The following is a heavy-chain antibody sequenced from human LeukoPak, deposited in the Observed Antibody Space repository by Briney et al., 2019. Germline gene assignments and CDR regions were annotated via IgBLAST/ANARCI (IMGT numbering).Heavy chain of an antibody. D-gene: IGHD4-23*01. CDR1: GITLSNYG. Sequence: GGSLRLSCAVSGITLSNYGMIWVRQAPGKGLEWVAGLGGSGGTTNYADSVKGRFTISRDNAKNSLYLQMNSLRAEDTALYYCARVSTTVVTPAEYYFDYWGQGTLVTVSS. CDR3: ARVSTTVVTPAEYYFDY. CDR2: LGGSGGTT. J-gene: IGHJ4*02. V-gene: IGHV3-23*01.